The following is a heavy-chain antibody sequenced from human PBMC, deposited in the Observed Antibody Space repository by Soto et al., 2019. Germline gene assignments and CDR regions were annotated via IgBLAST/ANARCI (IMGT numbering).Heavy chain of an antibody. J-gene: IGHJ6*04. CDR1: GYTFTSYY. D-gene: IGHD3-10*01. CDR2: INPSGGST. V-gene: IGHV1-46*01. CDR3: ARGTKRYYGSGHYGMDV. Sequence: ASVKVSCKVSGYTFTSYYMHWVRQAPGQGLEWMGIINPSGGSTSYAQKFQGRVTMTRDTSTSTVYMELSSLRSEDTAVYYCARGTKRYYGSGHYGMDVWGKGTTVTISS.